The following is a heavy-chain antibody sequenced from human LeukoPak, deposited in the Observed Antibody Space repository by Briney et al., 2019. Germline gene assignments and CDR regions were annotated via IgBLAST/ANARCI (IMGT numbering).Heavy chain of an antibody. CDR1: GFTFSSYA. V-gene: IGHV3-33*08. CDR3: ATNSGSPGGY. J-gene: IGHJ4*02. Sequence: GRSLRLSCAASGFTFSSYAMHWVRQAPGKGLEWVAVIWYDGSNKYYADSVKGRFTISRDNSKNTLYLQMNSLRAEDTAMYYCATNSGSPGGYWGQGTLVTVSS. D-gene: IGHD1-26*01. CDR2: IWYDGSNK.